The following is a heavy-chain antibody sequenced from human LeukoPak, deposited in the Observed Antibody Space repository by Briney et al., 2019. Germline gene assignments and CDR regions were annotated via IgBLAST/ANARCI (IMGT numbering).Heavy chain of an antibody. CDR1: GYTFTSYY. CDR2: INPSGGST. D-gene: IGHD3-9*01. Sequence: GASVKVSCKASGYTFTSYYMHWVRQAPGQGLEWMGIINPSGGSTSYAQKFQGRVTMTRDTSTSTVDMELSSLRSEDTAVYYCARDRGYYDILTGYYSINWYFDLWGRGTLVTVSS. CDR3: ARDRGYYDILTGYYSINWYFDL. J-gene: IGHJ2*01. V-gene: IGHV1-46*01.